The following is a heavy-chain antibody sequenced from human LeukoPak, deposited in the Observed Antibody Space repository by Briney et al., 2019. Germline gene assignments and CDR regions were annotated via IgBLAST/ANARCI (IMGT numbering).Heavy chain of an antibody. CDR3: AREKAYGGNSGWFDP. Sequence: SETLSLTCTVSGGSISSYYWSWIRQPPGKGLEWIGYIYSSGSTNYTPSLKSRVTISVDTSKNQFSLKLSSVTAADTAAYYCAREKAYGGNSGWFDPWGQGTLVTVSS. D-gene: IGHD4-23*01. V-gene: IGHV4-59*01. CDR1: GGSISSYY. CDR2: IYSSGST. J-gene: IGHJ5*02.